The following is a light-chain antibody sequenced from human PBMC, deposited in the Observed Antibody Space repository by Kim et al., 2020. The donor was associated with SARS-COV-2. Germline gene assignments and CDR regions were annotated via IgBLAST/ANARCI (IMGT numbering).Light chain of an antibody. CDR3: QQRRT. CDR1: QSVSSY. Sequence: EIVLTLSPATLSLSPGERATLSCRASQSVSSYLAWYQQKPGQAPRLLIYDASNRATGIPARFSGSGSGTDFTLTISSLEPEDFAVYYCQQRRTFGQGTKLEI. CDR2: DAS. V-gene: IGKV3-11*01. J-gene: IGKJ2*01.